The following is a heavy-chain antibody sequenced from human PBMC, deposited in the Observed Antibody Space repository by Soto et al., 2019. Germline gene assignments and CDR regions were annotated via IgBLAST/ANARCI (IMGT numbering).Heavy chain of an antibody. D-gene: IGHD5-12*01. CDR1: GGSFSGYY. J-gene: IGHJ4*02. CDR2: INHSGST. CDR3: ARGQEMATGEY. V-gene: IGHV4-34*01. Sequence: SETLSLTCAVYGGSFSGYYWSWIRQPPGKGLEWIGEINHSGSTNYNPSLKSRVTISVDTSKNQFSLKLSSVTAADTAVYYCARGQEMATGEYWGQGTLVTVSS.